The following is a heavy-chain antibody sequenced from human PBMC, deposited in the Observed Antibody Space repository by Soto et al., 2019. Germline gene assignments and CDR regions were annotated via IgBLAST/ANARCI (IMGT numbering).Heavy chain of an antibody. CDR1: GFTFSGYG. Sequence: QVQLVESGGGVVQPGRSLRLSYAASGFTFSGYGMHWVRQAPGKGLEWVAVISFEGSKKYYANSVEGRFTISRDNSKNTLFLQMNSLRAEDTAVYYCAKGGSSSARYFDTWGQGTLVTVSS. CDR3: AKGGSSSARYFDT. V-gene: IGHV3-30*18. CDR2: ISFEGSKK. D-gene: IGHD6-6*01. J-gene: IGHJ5*02.